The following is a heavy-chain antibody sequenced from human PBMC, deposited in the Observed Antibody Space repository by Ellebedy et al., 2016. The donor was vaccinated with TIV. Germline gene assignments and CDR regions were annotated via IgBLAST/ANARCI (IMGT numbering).Heavy chain of an antibody. V-gene: IGHV3-7*01. CDR2: IKQDGGEE. CDR1: GFTFNSFW. CDR3: ARRYFDL. J-gene: IGHJ2*01. Sequence: GESLKISXAASGFTFNSFWMSWVRQAPGKGLEWVANIKQDGGEEYYVDSVKGRFTISRDNAQNSLYLQMNSLRAEDTAVYYCARRYFDLWGRGTLVTVSS.